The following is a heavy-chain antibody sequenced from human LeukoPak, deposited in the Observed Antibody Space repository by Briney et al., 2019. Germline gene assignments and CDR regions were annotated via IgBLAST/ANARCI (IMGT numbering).Heavy chain of an antibody. Sequence: ASVKVSCKASGYTFTSYGISWVRQAPGQGLEWMGWISAYNGNTNYAQELQGRVTMTTDTSTSTAYMELRSLRDEDTAVYYCARDGISNWGLHYGMDVWGQGTTVIVSS. J-gene: IGHJ6*02. D-gene: IGHD7-27*01. CDR3: ARDGISNWGLHYGMDV. CDR2: ISAYNGNT. CDR1: GYTFTSYG. V-gene: IGHV1-18*01.